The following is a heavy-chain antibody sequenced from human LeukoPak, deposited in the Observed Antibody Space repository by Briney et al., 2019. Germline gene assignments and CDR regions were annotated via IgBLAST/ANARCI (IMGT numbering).Heavy chain of an antibody. CDR2: IDPNDSYT. CDR3: ARLRWDFGWRYYLDY. CDR1: GYSFTSYY. Sequence: GESLRISCKTSGYSFTSYYIAWVRQMPGKGLEWIGRIDPNDSYTTYKPSFQGHVTISADESVTTAYLQWKSLQASDTAMYYCARLRWDFGWRYYLDYWGQGTLLSVSS. J-gene: IGHJ4*02. D-gene: IGHD3-9*01. V-gene: IGHV5-10-1*01.